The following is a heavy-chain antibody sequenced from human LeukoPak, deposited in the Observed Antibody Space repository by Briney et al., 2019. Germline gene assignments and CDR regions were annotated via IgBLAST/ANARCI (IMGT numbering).Heavy chain of an antibody. CDR1: GYTLTELS. CDR3: ARRSKARRGGYDPAVFDY. V-gene: IGHV1-24*01. J-gene: IGHJ4*02. CDR2: FDPEDGET. Sequence: ASVKVSCKVSGYTLTELSMHWVRQAPGKGLEWMGGFDPEDGETIYAQKFQGRVTMTRNTSISTAYMELSSLRSEDTAVYYCARRSKARRGGYDPAVFDYWGQGTLVTVSS. D-gene: IGHD5-12*01.